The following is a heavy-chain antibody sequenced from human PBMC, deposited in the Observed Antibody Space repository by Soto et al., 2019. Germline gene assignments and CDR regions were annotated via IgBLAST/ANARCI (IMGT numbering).Heavy chain of an antibody. CDR3: ANQERGSYFGY. CDR1: GFTFNKYG. CDR2: ISNDGSSE. J-gene: IGHJ4*02. Sequence: QVQLVESGGSVVQPGRSLRLSCAASGFTFNKYGMHWVRQAPGKGLEWVAAISNDGSSEYYADSVLGRFTISRDNPKNTLYLQMNSLKSEDTAVYSCANQERGSYFGYWGQGTLVTVSS. V-gene: IGHV3-30*18. D-gene: IGHD3-16*01.